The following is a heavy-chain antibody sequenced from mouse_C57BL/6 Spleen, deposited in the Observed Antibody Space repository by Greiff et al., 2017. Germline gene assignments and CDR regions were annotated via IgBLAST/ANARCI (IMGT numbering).Heavy chain of an antibody. J-gene: IGHJ4*01. Sequence: QVQLQQPGAELVRPGSSVKLSCKASGYTFTSYWMHWVKQRPIQGLEWIGNIDPSDSEPHYNQKFKDKATLTVDKSSSTAYMQLSSLTSEDSAVYYCARADYGNYPYAMDYWGQGTSVTVSS. D-gene: IGHD2-1*01. V-gene: IGHV1-52*01. CDR2: IDPSDSEP. CDR3: ARADYGNYPYAMDY. CDR1: GYTFTSYW.